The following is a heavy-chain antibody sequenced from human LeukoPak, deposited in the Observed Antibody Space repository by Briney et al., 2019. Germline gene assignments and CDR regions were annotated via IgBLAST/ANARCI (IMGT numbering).Heavy chain of an antibody. CDR1: GYTFTSYY. CDR3: ARRIGYGNYVTNWFAP. CDR2: IDPSGGST. J-gene: IGHJ5*02. V-gene: IGHV1-46*01. D-gene: IGHD4-11*01. Sequence: ASVKVSCKASGYTFTSYYMHWVRQAPGQGLQWMGIIDPSGGSTGYAQKFQGRVTMTRDTSTSTVYMELSSLRSEDTAVYYCARRIGYGNYVTNWFAPGGQETLVTVSS.